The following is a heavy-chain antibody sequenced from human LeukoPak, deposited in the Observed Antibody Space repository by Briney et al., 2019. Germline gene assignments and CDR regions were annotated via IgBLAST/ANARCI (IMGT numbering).Heavy chain of an antibody. Sequence: GGSLRLSCAASGFTFRTYWMSWVRQVPGKGLEWVANIKHDGSQKFYVDSVKGRFTISRDNSKNTLYLQMNSLRAEDTAVYYCAREFGLMGAFDTWGQGTMVTVST. D-gene: IGHD3-10*01. CDR2: IKHDGSQK. CDR1: GFTFRTYW. CDR3: AREFGLMGAFDT. J-gene: IGHJ3*02. V-gene: IGHV3-7*01.